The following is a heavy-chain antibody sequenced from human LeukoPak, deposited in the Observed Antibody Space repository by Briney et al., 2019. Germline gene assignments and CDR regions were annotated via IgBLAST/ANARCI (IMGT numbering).Heavy chain of an antibody. CDR2: FFHMEDT. V-gene: IGHV4-38-2*01. Sequence: SGALSVTSVVSRYSLSSGYYWGWTRRPPGKGLEWVRSFFHMEDTLSSPSLKSRITISVDTSKHQFSLQLTSVTAADTAVYYCASSPHCTATSCYLGGYYLDYWGQGSLVTVSS. CDR3: ASSPHCTATSCYLGGYYLDY. D-gene: IGHD2-2*01. CDR1: RYSLSSGYY. J-gene: IGHJ4*02.